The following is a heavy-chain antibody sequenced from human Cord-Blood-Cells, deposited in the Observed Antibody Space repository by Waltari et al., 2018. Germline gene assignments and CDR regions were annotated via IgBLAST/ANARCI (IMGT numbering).Heavy chain of an antibody. Sequence: EVQLVESGGVVVQPGGSLRLSCAASGFTFDDHAMHWVRQAPGKGLEWVSLISWDGGSTYYADSVKGRFTISRDNSKNSLYLQMNSLRAEDTALYYCARGGSGRDAFDIWGQGTMVTVSS. J-gene: IGHJ3*02. CDR1: GFTFDDHA. CDR3: ARGGSGRDAFDI. V-gene: IGHV3-43D*03. D-gene: IGHD3-10*01. CDR2: ISWDGGST.